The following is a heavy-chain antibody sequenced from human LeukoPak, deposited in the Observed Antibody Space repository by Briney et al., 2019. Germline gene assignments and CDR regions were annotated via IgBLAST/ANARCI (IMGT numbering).Heavy chain of an antibody. J-gene: IGHJ6*02. D-gene: IGHD4-17*01. Sequence: QPGGSLRLSCAASGFTVRSNYMSWVRQAPAKGLEWVSLIYSDGSTYYADSVKGRFTISRHNSENTLYLQMNTLRPEDTAVYYCARDSTYGPFGMDVWGQGTTVTVSS. V-gene: IGHV3-53*04. CDR3: ARDSTYGPFGMDV. CDR1: GFTVRSNY. CDR2: IYSDGST.